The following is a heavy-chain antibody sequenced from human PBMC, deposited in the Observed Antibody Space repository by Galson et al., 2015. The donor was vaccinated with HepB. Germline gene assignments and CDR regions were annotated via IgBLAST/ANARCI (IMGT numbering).Heavy chain of an antibody. D-gene: IGHD2-15*01. CDR2: IIPILGIA. CDR1: GGTFSSYA. CDR3: ASHMGGAFDI. Sequence: SVKVSCKASGGTFSSYAISWVRQAPGQGLEWTGRIIPILGIANYAQKFQGRVTITADKSTSTAYMELSSLRSEDTAVYYCASHMGGAFDIWGQGTMVTVSS. V-gene: IGHV1-69*04. J-gene: IGHJ3*02.